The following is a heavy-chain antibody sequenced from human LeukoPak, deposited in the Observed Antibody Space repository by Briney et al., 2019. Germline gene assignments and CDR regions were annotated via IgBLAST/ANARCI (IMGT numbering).Heavy chain of an antibody. J-gene: IGHJ4*02. CDR2: ISGSGGST. CDR3: AKTSFWSGYWDY. CDR1: GFTFSSYA. Sequence: GGSLRLSCAASGFTFSSYAMSRVRQAPGKGLEWVSAISGSGGSTYYADSVKGRFTISRDNSKNTLYLQMNSLRAEDTAVYYCAKTSFWSGYWDYWGQGTLVTVSS. D-gene: IGHD3-3*01. V-gene: IGHV3-23*01.